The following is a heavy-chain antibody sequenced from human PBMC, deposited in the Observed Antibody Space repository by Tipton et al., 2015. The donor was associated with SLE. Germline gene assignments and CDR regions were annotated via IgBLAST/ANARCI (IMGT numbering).Heavy chain of an antibody. V-gene: IGHV3-64*04. CDR3: ARDLPRRYFDWLSDPYFDY. Sequence: SLRLSCSASGFTFSSYAMHWVRQAPGKGLEYVSAISSNGGSTYYADSVKGRFTISRDNSKNTLYLQMNSLRAEDTAVYYCARDLPRRYFDWLSDPYFDYWGQGTLVTVSS. J-gene: IGHJ4*02. CDR2: ISSNGGST. D-gene: IGHD3-9*01. CDR1: GFTFSSYA.